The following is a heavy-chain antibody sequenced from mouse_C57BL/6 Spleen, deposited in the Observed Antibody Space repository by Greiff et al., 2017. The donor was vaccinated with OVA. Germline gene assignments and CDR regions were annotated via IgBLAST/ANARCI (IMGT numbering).Heavy chain of an antibody. CDR1: GYTFTSYG. Sequence: VQLQQSGAELARPGASVKLSCKASGYTFTSYGISWVKQRTGQGLEWIGEIYPRSGNTYYNEKFKGKATLTADKSSSTAYMELRSLTSEDSAVYFCAREGITTVVAQDCFDYWGQGTTLTVSS. CDR3: AREGITTVVAQDCFDY. D-gene: IGHD1-1*01. V-gene: IGHV1-81*01. CDR2: IYPRSGNT. J-gene: IGHJ2*01.